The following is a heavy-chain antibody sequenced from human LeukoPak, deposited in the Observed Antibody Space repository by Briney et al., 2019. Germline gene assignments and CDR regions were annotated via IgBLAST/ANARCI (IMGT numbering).Heavy chain of an antibody. V-gene: IGHV4-4*09. D-gene: IGHD3/OR15-3a*01. J-gene: IGHJ4*02. CDR3: ARQGGLASLYYFDY. Sequence: KPSETLSLTCTVSGGPISSYYWSWIRQPPGKGLEWIGYIYTSGSTNYNPSLKSRATISVDTSKNQFSLKLSSVTAADTAVYYCARQGGLASLYYFDYWGQGTLVTVSS. CDR2: IYTSGST. CDR1: GGPISSYY.